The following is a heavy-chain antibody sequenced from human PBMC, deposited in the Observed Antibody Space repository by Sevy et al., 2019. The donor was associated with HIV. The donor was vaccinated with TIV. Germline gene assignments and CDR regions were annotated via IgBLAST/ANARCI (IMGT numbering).Heavy chain of an antibody. Sequence: GGSLRLSCAASGFTVSSNYMTWVRQAPGKGLEWVSVIYTGGSTYYAESVKGRFTISRDNSKNTEYLRMNSLRAEDTAVYYCARGSTYYYDDSGYSTRGDAFDIWGQGTMVTVSS. CDR3: ARGSTYYYDDSGYSTRGDAFDI. CDR2: IYTGGST. V-gene: IGHV3-53*01. D-gene: IGHD3-22*01. J-gene: IGHJ3*02. CDR1: GFTVSSNY.